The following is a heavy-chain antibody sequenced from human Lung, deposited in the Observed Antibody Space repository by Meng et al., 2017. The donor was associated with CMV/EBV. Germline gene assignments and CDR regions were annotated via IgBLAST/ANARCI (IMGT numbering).Heavy chain of an antibody. Sequence: SETLSLTCTVSGGSVSSGSYYWSWIRQPPGKGLEWIGYVHYSGSTNYNPSLKSRVTISLDTSKNQFSLRLSSVTAADTAVYYCARSDFWSGYGMDVWGQGTTVTVSS. CDR3: ARSDFWSGYGMDV. D-gene: IGHD3-3*01. CDR2: VHYSGST. J-gene: IGHJ6*02. CDR1: GGSVSSGSYY. V-gene: IGHV4-61*01.